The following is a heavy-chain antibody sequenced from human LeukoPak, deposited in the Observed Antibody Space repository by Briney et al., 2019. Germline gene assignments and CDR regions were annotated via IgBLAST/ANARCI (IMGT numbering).Heavy chain of an antibody. J-gene: IGHJ4*02. CDR2: ISGDESST. CDR1: GFTFSSYW. V-gene: IGHV3-74*01. D-gene: IGHD5-12*01. Sequence: GGSLRLSCAASGFTFSSYWMHWVRQAPGKGLVWVSRISGDESSTSYADSVKGRFTISRDNAKNTLFLQMNSLRADDTAVYYCARGGEGGGYDLDYWGQGTLVTVSS. CDR3: ARGGEGGGYDLDY.